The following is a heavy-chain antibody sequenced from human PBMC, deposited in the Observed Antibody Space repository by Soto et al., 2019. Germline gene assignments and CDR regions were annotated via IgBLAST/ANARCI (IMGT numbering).Heavy chain of an antibody. CDR1: GFTFSNAW. Sequence: SLRLCCAASGFTFSNAWMNWVRQGRGKGLEWVGRIKSTTDGGTADYAVPVKGRFTISRDDAKNTMDWQMNSLKTEDTAVYYCTTSMVPFYYYRLEVWGQGTTVTVDS. V-gene: IGHV3-15*07. CDR3: TTSMVPFYYYRLEV. D-gene: IGHD6-13*01. J-gene: IGHJ6*01. CDR2: IKSTTDGGTA.